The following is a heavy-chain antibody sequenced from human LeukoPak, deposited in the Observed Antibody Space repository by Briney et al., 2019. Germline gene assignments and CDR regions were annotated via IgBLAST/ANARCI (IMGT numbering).Heavy chain of an antibody. D-gene: IGHD6-19*01. CDR2: ISGSGGST. J-gene: IGHJ4*02. CDR3: AKTPEQWLVLPFDY. CDR1: GFTFNIYA. Sequence: QPGGSLRLSCAASGFTFNIYAMSWVRQAPGKGLEWVSAISGSGGSTYYADSVKGRFTISRDNSKNTLYLQMNSLRAEDTAVYYCAKTPEQWLVLPFDYWGQGTLVTVSS. V-gene: IGHV3-23*01.